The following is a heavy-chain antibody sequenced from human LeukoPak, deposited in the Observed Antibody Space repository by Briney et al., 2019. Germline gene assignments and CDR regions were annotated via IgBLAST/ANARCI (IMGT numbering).Heavy chain of an antibody. CDR1: GFTFSSYA. V-gene: IGHV3-23*01. D-gene: IGHD2-15*01. Sequence: AGGSLRLSCAASGFTFSSYAMSWVRQAPGKGLEWVSAISGSGGSTYYADSVKGRFTISRDNSKNTLYLQMNSLRAEDTAVYYCAKGDIVVVVAVRRFDPWGQGTLVTVSS. J-gene: IGHJ5*02. CDR3: AKGDIVVVVAVRRFDP. CDR2: ISGSGGST.